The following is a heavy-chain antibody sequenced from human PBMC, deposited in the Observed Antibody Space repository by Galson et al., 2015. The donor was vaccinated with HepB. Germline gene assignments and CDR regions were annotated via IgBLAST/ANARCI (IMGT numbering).Heavy chain of an antibody. J-gene: IGHJ4*02. CDR1: GYTFSSYG. CDR3: ARDAGKRWVQFFFDF. Sequence: SVKVSCKASGYTFSSYGISWVRQAPGQGLEWMGWISGYNGVTFYAQKLQNRVTLTTDTSTRTVSMELTSLRSDDTAVYYCARDAGKRWVQFFFDFWGQGTLVTVSP. V-gene: IGHV1-18*01. D-gene: IGHD5-24*01. CDR2: ISGYNGVT.